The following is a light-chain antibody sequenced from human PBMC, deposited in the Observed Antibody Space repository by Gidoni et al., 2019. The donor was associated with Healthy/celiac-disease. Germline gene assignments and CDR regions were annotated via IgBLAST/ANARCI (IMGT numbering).Light chain of an antibody. V-gene: IGKV4-1*01. CDR2: WAS. J-gene: IGKJ1*01. CDR1: HSALYSSNNKNY. CDR3: QQYYSTPRT. Sequence: DIFMTQSPDSLAVSLGETATLNRKSSHSALYSSNNKNYLAWYQQKPGQPPKLLIYWASTRESGVPDRFSGSGSGTDFTLTISSLQAEDVAVYYCQQYYSTPRTFGQGTKVEIK.